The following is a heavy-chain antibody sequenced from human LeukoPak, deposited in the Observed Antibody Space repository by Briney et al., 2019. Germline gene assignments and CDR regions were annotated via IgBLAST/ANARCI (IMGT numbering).Heavy chain of an antibody. Sequence: ASVKVSCKASGYTFTGYYMHWVRQAPGQGLEWMGWINPNSGGTNYAQKFQGRVTMTRDTSISTAYMELRSLRSDDTAVYYCARSGRPTSGRYYYYMDVWGKGTTVTVSS. CDR1: GYTFTGYY. CDR2: INPNSGGT. J-gene: IGHJ6*03. V-gene: IGHV1-2*02. CDR3: ARSGRPTSGRYYYYMDV. D-gene: IGHD3-10*01.